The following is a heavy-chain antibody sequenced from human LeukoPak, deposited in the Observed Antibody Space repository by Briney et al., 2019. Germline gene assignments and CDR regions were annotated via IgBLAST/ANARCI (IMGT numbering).Heavy chain of an antibody. CDR3: ARSPPYNSGWYAY. CDR1: GFTFSTYA. CDR2: ISGSGGKT. V-gene: IGHV3-23*01. Sequence: GQSLRLSCAASGFTFSTYAMRWVRRAPAKGLEWVSAISGSGGKTYYADSVKGRFTISRDNSKNTLYVQMNSLRAEDTAVYYCARSPPYNSGWYAYWGQGALVTVSS. D-gene: IGHD6-19*01. J-gene: IGHJ4*02.